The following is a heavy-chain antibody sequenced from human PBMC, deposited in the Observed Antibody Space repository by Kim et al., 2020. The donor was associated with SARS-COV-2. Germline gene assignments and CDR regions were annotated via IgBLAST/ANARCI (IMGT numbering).Heavy chain of an antibody. J-gene: IGHJ4*02. CDR2: IYYSGST. Sequence: SETLSLTCTVSGDSISSYYWSWIRQPPGKGLEWIGYIYYSGSTNYNPSLKRRVTISVDTSKNQFSLKLSSVTAADTAVYYCARGQLWLDYWGQGTLVTVSS. CDR3: ARGQLWLDY. D-gene: IGHD5-18*01. CDR1: GDSISSYY. V-gene: IGHV4-59*01.